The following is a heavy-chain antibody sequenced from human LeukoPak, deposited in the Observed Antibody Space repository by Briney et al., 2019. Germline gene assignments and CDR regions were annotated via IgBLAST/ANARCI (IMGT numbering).Heavy chain of an antibody. V-gene: IGHV4-30-4*01. Sequence: SETLSLTCTVSGGSLSSGDYFWSWIRQPPGKGLEWIAYMYYSGSTYYNPSRKSPVTISVDTSKNQFSLKLSSVTAADTAVYYCARRPYYYGSGTYGMDVWGQGTTVTVSS. CDR3: ARRPYYYGSGTYGMDV. CDR2: MYYSGST. D-gene: IGHD3-10*01. CDR1: GGSLSSGDYF. J-gene: IGHJ6*02.